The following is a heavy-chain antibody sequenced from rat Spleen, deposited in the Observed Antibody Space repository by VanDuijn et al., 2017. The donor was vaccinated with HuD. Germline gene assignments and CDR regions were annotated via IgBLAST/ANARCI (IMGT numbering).Heavy chain of an antibody. D-gene: IGHD1-12*03. V-gene: IGHV2-1*01. CDR3: SCDGYY. J-gene: IGHJ2*01. CDR2: IWDDETT. CDR1: GFSLTDNS. Sequence: QVQLKESGPGLVQPSQTLSLTCTVSGFSLTDNSVHWVRQPPGKGLEWMGGIWDDETTDYNPALKSRLSISRDTSKSQVFLRMDSLQPDDTAIYFCSCDGYYWGQGVMVTVSS.